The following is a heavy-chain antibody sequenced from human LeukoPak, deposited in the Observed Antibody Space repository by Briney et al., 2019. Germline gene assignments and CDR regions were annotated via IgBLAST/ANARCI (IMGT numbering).Heavy chain of an antibody. D-gene: IGHD3-10*01. J-gene: IGHJ4*02. V-gene: IGHV3-53*01. Sequence: ETLSLTCTVSGGSISSSSYYWGWVRQAPGKGLEWVSVIYSGGNTYYADSVKGRFTISRDNSKNTLYLQMNSLRAEDTAVYYCATVDLWFGELYSGVYWGQGTLVTVSS. CDR3: ATVDLWFGELYSGVY. CDR1: GGSISSSSYY. CDR2: IYSGGNT.